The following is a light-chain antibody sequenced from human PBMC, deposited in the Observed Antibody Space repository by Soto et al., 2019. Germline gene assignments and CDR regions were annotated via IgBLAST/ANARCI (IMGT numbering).Light chain of an antibody. CDR2: AAS. CDR3: QQSYSTPWT. CDR1: QDISGW. V-gene: IGKV1-12*02. Sequence: DIQMTQSPSSVSASVGDRVTITRRASQDISGWLAWYQQTPGQAPKILIYAASSLQSGVPSRFSGRGSGTDFTLSIRSLQPEDFETYFCQQSYSTPWTFGQGTKVDIK. J-gene: IGKJ1*01.